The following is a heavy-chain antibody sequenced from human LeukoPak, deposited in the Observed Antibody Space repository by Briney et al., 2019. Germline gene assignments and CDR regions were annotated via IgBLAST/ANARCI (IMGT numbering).Heavy chain of an antibody. V-gene: IGHV3-21*01. CDR1: GFTFSSYS. CDR2: ISSSSSYI. D-gene: IGHD3-10*01. J-gene: IGHJ4*02. CDR3: ARVGINYYGSGSYFDY. Sequence: PGGSLRLSCAASGFTFSSYSMNWVCQAPGKGLEWVSSISSSSSYIYYADSVKGRFTISRDNAKNSLYLQMNSLRAEDTAVYYCARVGINYYGSGSYFDYWGQGTLVTVSS.